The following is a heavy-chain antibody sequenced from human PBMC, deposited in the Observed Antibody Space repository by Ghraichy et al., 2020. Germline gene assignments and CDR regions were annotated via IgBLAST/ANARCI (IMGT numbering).Heavy chain of an antibody. CDR3: AKDRFVVVPAASGGVTDY. CDR2: ISGSGGST. V-gene: IGHV3-23*01. Sequence: AGSLRLSCAASGFTFSSYAMSWVRQAPGKGLEWVSAISGSGGSTYYADSVKGRFTISRDNSKNTLYLQMNSLRAEDTAVYYCAKDRFVVVPAASGGVTDYWGQGTLVTVSS. D-gene: IGHD2-2*01. J-gene: IGHJ4*02. CDR1: GFTFSSYA.